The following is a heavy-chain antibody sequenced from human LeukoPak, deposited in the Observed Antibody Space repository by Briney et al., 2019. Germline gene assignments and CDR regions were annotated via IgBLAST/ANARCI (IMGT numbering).Heavy chain of an antibody. J-gene: IGHJ4*02. D-gene: IGHD3-16*02. Sequence: MPSETLSLTCTVSGGSISSSSYYWGWIRQPPGKGLEWIGSIYYSGSTYYNPSLKSRVTISVDTSKNQFSLKLSSVTAADTAVYYCARHIVSYYFDYWGQGTLVTVSS. CDR1: GGSISSSSYY. V-gene: IGHV4-39*01. CDR2: IYYSGST. CDR3: ARHIVSYYFDY.